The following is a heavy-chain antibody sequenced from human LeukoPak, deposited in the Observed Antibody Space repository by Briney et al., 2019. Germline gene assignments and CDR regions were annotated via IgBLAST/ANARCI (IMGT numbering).Heavy chain of an antibody. CDR3: ARAQWLDSFDY. CDR2: INSDGSST. J-gene: IGHJ4*02. D-gene: IGHD6-19*01. CDR1: GFTFSSYW. Sequence: GGSLRLSCAASGFTFSSYWMHWVRQAPGKGLVWVSRINSDGSSTSYADSVKGRFTISRDNAKNTLYLQMNSLRDEDTAEYYCARAQWLDSFDYWGQGTLVTVSS. V-gene: IGHV3-74*01.